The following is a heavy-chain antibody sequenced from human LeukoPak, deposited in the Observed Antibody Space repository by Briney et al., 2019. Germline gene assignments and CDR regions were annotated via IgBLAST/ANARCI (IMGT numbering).Heavy chain of an antibody. CDR1: GASISSTNSY. Sequence: SETLSLTCTVSGASISSTNSYWGWIRQSPRTGLEWIGNIYSSGSTYYNPSLKSRVTISIDTSENQFSLKLTSVTAADTAVYYCARKREGATTGIDYWGQGTLVTVSS. V-gene: IGHV4-39*07. D-gene: IGHD1-26*01. J-gene: IGHJ4*02. CDR3: ARKREGATTGIDY. CDR2: IYSSGST.